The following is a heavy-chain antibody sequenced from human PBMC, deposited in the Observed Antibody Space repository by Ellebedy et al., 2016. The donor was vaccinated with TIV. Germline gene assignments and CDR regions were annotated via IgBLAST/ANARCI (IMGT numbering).Heavy chain of an antibody. Sequence: GESLKISCKVSGYTFTYYWINWVRQMPGKGLEWMGRIAPSDSYVDYNPSLQGHVTMSADKPSSTAYLQWRSLNASDTAMYYCGRQPRGDPVDYWGQGTLVTVSS. J-gene: IGHJ4*02. CDR3: GRQPRGDPVDY. CDR1: GYTFTYYW. V-gene: IGHV5-10-1*01. CDR2: IAPSDSYV. D-gene: IGHD2-21*02.